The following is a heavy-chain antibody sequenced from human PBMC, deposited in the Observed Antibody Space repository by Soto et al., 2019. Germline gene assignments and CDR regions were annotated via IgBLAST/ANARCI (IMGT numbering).Heavy chain of an antibody. CDR2: IHKSGST. CDR3: ATGINWYFDL. V-gene: IGHV4-59*01. Sequence: QVQLQESGPGQVKPSETLSLTCTVSGDSIRINYWSWIRQSPGKGLEWIGYIHKSGSTDYNPSLMGRVAISMGTPTNQFSLELPSVTAADTAVYHCATGINWYFDLWGRGTLVTVSS. CDR1: GDSIRINY. J-gene: IGHJ2*01.